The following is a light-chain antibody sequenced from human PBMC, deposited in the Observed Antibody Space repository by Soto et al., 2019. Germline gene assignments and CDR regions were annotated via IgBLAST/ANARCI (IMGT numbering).Light chain of an antibody. CDR2: DAS. CDR1: QSVRSY. V-gene: IGKV3-11*01. J-gene: IGKJ4*01. CDR3: QQRTNWPLT. Sequence: EIVLTQSPATLSLSPGERATLSCRASQSVRSYLAWYQQKPGQAPRLLIYDASNSATGIPARFSGSGSGTDFTLTISSLEPEDFAVYHCQQRTNWPLTFGGGTKVEIK.